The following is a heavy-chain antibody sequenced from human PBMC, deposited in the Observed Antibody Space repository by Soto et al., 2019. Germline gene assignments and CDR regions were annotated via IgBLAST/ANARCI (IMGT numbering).Heavy chain of an antibody. Sequence: GESLKISCKGSGYSFTSYWISWVRQMPGKGLEWMGRIDPSDSYTNYSPSFQGHVTISADKSISTAYLQWSSLKASDTAMYYCASDILTGCSNVVHGMDVWGQGTTVTVSS. J-gene: IGHJ6*02. CDR2: IDPSDSYT. V-gene: IGHV5-10-1*01. CDR1: GYSFTSYW. CDR3: ASDILTGCSNVVHGMDV. D-gene: IGHD3-9*01.